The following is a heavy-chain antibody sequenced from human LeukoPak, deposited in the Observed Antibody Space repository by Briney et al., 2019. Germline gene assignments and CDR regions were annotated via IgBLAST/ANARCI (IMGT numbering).Heavy chain of an antibody. CDR1: GFTFSSYG. Sequence: PGRSLRLSCAASGFTFSSYGMHWVRQAPGKGLEWVAVISYDGSNKYYADSVKGRFTISRDNSKNTLYLQMNSLRAEDTAVYYCAKDLRYSSSWYPASGYYGMDVWGKGTTVTVSS. J-gene: IGHJ6*04. CDR2: ISYDGSNK. CDR3: AKDLRYSSSWYPASGYYGMDV. V-gene: IGHV3-30*18. D-gene: IGHD6-13*01.